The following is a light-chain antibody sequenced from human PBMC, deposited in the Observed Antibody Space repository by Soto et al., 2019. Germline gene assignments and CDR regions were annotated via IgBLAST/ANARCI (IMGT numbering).Light chain of an antibody. CDR2: QDS. J-gene: IGLJ1*01. CDR1: KLGDKY. Sequence: SYELTQPPSVSVSPGQTASITRSGDKLGDKYASWYQQKPGQSPVLVIYQDSKRPSGIPERFSGSNSGNTATLTISGTQAMDEADYYCQAWDSSTGVFGTGTKVTVL. CDR3: QAWDSSTGV. V-gene: IGLV3-1*01.